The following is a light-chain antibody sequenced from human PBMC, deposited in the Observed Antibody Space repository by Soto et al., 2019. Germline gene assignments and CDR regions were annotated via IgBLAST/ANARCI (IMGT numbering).Light chain of an antibody. CDR2: EVS. J-gene: IGLJ1*01. CDR1: SSDGGGYNY. Sequence: QSALAQPASVSGSPGQSITISCTGTSSDGGGYNYVSWYQQHPGKAPKLMIYEVSNRPSGVSNRFSGSKSGNTASLTISGLQAEDEADYYCSSYTSSSTFYVFGTGTKVTVL. CDR3: SSYTSSSTFYV. V-gene: IGLV2-14*01.